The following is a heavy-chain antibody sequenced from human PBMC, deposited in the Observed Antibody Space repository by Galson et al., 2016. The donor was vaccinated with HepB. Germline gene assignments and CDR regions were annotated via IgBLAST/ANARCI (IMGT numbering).Heavy chain of an antibody. V-gene: IGHV3-23*01. J-gene: IGHJ4*02. Sequence: SLRLSCAASGSTFSSYAMSWVRQAPGKGLEWVSAISGSDGSTYYADSVKGRFTISRDDSKNTLYLQMNSLRAEDTAVYYCAKRRSTIGDFDSWGQGILVTVSS. CDR3: AKRRSTIGDFDS. CDR1: GSTFSSYA. CDR2: ISGSDGST.